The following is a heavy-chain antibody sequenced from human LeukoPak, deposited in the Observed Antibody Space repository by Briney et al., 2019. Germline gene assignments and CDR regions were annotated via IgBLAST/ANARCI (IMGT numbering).Heavy chain of an antibody. J-gene: IGHJ6*03. D-gene: IGHD3-10*01. Sequence: SETLSLTCTVSGGSISSGDYYWSWIRQPPGKGLEWIGYIYYSGSTYYNPSLKSRVIISVDTSKNQFSLKLSSVTAADTAVYYCARVPNYYGSGYYYYMDVWGKGTTVTVSS. CDR3: ARVPNYYGSGYYYYMDV. CDR1: GGSISSGDYY. V-gene: IGHV4-30-4*08. CDR2: IYYSGST.